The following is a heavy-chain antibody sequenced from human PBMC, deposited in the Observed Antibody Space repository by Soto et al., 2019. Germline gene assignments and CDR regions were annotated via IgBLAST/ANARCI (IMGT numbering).Heavy chain of an antibody. CDR1: GFTFSSYW. D-gene: IGHD3-22*01. V-gene: IGHV3-7*04. CDR2: IKQDGSEK. J-gene: IGHJ4*02. CDR3: ARARADYYDSSGYPLGY. Sequence: GGSLRLSCAASGFTFSSYWMSWVRQAPGKGLEWVANIKQDGSEKYYVDSVKGRFTISRDNAKNSLYLQMNSLRDEDTTVYYYARARADYYDSSGYPLGYWGKGTLVTVS.